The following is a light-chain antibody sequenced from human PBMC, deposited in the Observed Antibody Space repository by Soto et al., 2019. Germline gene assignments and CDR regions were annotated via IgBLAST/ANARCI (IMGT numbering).Light chain of an antibody. J-gene: IGLJ1*01. V-gene: IGLV2-14*01. CDR3: SSYTGSSIYV. CDR2: EVS. Sequence: QSVLTQPASVSGSPGQSITISCTGTSSDVGGYKYVSWYQQHSGKAPKLLIYEVSNRPSGVSNRFSGSKSGSTASLTISGLQAEDEADYYCSSYTGSSIYVFGTGTKVTVL. CDR1: SSDVGGYKY.